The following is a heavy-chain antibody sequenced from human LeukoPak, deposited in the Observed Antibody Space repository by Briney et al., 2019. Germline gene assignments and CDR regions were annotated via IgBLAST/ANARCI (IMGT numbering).Heavy chain of an antibody. CDR2: INHSGST. V-gene: IGHV4-34*01. Sequence: SETLSLTCAVYGGSFSGYYWSWIRQPPGKGLEWVGEINHSGSTNHNPSLKSRVTISVDTSKNQFSLRLSSVTAADTAVYYCARALDYGDYGKDDAFDIWGQGTMVTVSS. CDR3: ARALDYGDYGKDDAFDI. D-gene: IGHD4-17*01. J-gene: IGHJ3*02. CDR1: GGSFSGYY.